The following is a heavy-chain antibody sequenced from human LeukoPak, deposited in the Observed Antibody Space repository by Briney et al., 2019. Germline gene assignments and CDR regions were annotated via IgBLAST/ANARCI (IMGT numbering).Heavy chain of an antibody. Sequence: GSLRLSCAASGFTFSDYYMSWIRQAPGKGLEWVSYISSSGSTIYYADSVKGRFTISRDNAKNSLYLQMNSLRAEDTAVYYCASSYIAAAGTDYWGQGTLVTVSS. D-gene: IGHD6-13*01. V-gene: IGHV3-11*01. CDR1: GFTFSDYY. CDR3: ASSYIAAAGTDY. J-gene: IGHJ4*02. CDR2: ISSSGSTI.